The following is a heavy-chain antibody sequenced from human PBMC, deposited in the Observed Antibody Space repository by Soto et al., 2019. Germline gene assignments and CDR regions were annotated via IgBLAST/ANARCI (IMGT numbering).Heavy chain of an antibody. Sequence: SVKVSCKASGGTFSNYAISWLRQAPGQELEWMGGIIPIFGTANYAQKFQGRVTITADESTSTAYMELSSLRSEDTAVYYCARGGDIVLVPTAISWFDSWGQGTLVTVSS. CDR3: ARGGDIVLVPTAISWFDS. CDR1: GGTFSNYA. J-gene: IGHJ5*01. V-gene: IGHV1-69*13. D-gene: IGHD2-2*01. CDR2: IIPIFGTA.